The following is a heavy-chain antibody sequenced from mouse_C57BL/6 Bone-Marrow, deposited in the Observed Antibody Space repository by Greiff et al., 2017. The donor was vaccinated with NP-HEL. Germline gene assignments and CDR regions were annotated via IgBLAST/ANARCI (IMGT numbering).Heavy chain of an antibody. CDR1: GYTFTDYE. CDR2: IDPETGGT. Sequence: VQLQQSGAELVRPGASVTLSCKASGYTFTDYEMHWVKQTPVHGLEWIGAIDPETGGTAYNQKFKGKAILTADKSSSTAHMELLSLTSEDFAVYYCARWGAYDYDWFAYWGQGTLVTVSA. J-gene: IGHJ3*01. D-gene: IGHD2-4*01. CDR3: ARWGAYDYDWFAY. V-gene: IGHV1-15*01.